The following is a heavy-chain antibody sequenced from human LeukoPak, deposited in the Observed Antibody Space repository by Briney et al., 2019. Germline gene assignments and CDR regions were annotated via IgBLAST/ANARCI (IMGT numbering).Heavy chain of an antibody. CDR2: INPSGGST. D-gene: IGHD3-10*01. J-gene: IGHJ4*02. V-gene: IGHV1-46*01. CDR1: GYTFTTYY. Sequence: ASVKVSCKASGYTFTTYYMLWVRQAPGQGLEWMGIINPSGGSTSYAQKFQGRVTMTRDTSTSTVYMELSSLRSEDTAVYYCARGYGSGSYYLLYYFDYWGQGALVTVSS. CDR3: ARGYGSGSYYLLYYFDY.